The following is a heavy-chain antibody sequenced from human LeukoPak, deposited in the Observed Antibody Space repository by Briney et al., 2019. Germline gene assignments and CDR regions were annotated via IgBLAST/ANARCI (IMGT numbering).Heavy chain of an antibody. CDR2: ISDSGGST. V-gene: IGHV3-23*01. D-gene: IGHD3-10*01. CDR1: GFTFSSYA. CDR3: ARGKRLLWFGELSEGHWFDP. J-gene: IGHJ5*02. Sequence: GRSLRLSCAASGFTFSSYAMSWVRQAPGKGLEWVSFISDSGGSTYYADSVKGRFTISRDNAKNTLYLQMNSLRAEDTAVYYCARGKRLLWFGELSEGHWFDPWGQGTLVTVSS.